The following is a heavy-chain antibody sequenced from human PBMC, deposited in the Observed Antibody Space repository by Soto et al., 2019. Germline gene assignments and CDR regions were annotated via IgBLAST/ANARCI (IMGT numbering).Heavy chain of an antibody. CDR1: GYSFTEYH. CDR3: ARGDSTDCSNGVCSFFYNHDMDV. Sequence: ASVKVSCKASGYSFTEYHIHWVRQAPGQGLEWLGRINPKSGGTSTAQKFQGWVTMTTDTSISTASMELTRLTSDDTAIYYCARGDSTDCSNGVCSFFYNHDMDVWGQGTTGTVSS. CDR2: INPKSGGT. D-gene: IGHD2-8*01. V-gene: IGHV1-2*04. J-gene: IGHJ6*02.